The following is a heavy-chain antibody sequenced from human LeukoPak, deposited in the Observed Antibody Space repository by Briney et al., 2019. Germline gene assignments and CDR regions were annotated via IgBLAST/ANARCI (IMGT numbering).Heavy chain of an antibody. V-gene: IGHV1-2*02. D-gene: IGHD2-2*01. CDR3: ARNCSSTSCLHYYYYYMDV. CDR1: GYTFTGYY. CDR2: INPNSGVT. Sequence: ASVKVSCKASGYTFTGYYMHWVRQAPGQGLEWMGWINPNSGVTLYAQKFQGRVTMTRDTSINTAYMELNRLRSDDTAMYYCARNCSSTSCLHYYYYYMDVWGTGTTVTISS. J-gene: IGHJ6*03.